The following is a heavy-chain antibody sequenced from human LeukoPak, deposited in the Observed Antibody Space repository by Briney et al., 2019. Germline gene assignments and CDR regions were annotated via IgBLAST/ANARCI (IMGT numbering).Heavy chain of an antibody. V-gene: IGHV3-11*01. J-gene: IGHJ4*02. CDR1: GFTYSDYY. D-gene: IGHD3-22*01. CDR3: AREAVYDSSGPEDY. Sequence: GGSLRLSCAASGFTYSDYYTSWIRQAPGKGLEWVSYISSSGSTIYYADSVKGRFTISRDNAKNSLYLQMNSLRAEDTAVYYCAREAVYDSSGPEDYWGQGTLVTVSS. CDR2: ISSSGSTI.